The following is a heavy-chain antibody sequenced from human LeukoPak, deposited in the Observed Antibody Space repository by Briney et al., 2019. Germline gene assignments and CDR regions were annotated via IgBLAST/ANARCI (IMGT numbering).Heavy chain of an antibody. CDR3: ARVRIRLGGAPPWAPDY. CDR2: ISAYNGNT. J-gene: IGHJ4*02. Sequence: GTSVKVSCKASGYTFTSYGISWVRQAPGQGLEWMGWISAYNGNTNYAQKLQGRVTMTTDTSTSTAYMELRSLRSDDTAVYYCARVRIRLGGAPPWAPDYWGQGTLVPVSS. V-gene: IGHV1-18*01. D-gene: IGHD2-21*01. CDR1: GYTFTSYG.